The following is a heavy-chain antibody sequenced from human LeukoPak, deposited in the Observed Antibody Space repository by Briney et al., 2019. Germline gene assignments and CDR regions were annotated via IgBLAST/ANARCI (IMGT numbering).Heavy chain of an antibody. V-gene: IGHV3-53*01. CDR3: ARGVYYYDSSGPIFDY. Sequence: GGSLRLSCAASGFTVSSNYMSWVRQAPGKGLEWVSVVYSGGITYYADSVKGLFTICRDNSKNTLYLQMNSLRAEDTAVYYCARGVYYYDSSGPIFDYWGQGTLVTVSS. D-gene: IGHD3-22*01. CDR2: VYSGGIT. CDR1: GFTVSSNY. J-gene: IGHJ4*02.